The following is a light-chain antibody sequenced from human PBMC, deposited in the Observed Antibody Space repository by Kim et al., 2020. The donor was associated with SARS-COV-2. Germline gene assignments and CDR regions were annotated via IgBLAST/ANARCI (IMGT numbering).Light chain of an antibody. Sequence: LSPGARASLSCRASQSVASNNLAWFQQKPGQAPRLLIHGTSSRVTVIPDRFSGSGSGTDFTLTISRPEPEDFAVYYCQQYDRPPYTFGQGTKLEI. CDR3: QQYDRPPYT. J-gene: IGKJ2*01. CDR2: GTS. CDR1: QSVASNN. V-gene: IGKV3-20*01.